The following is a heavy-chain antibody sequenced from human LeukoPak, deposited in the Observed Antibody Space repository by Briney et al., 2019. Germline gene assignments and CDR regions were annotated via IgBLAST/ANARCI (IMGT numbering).Heavy chain of an antibody. CDR2: ISGSGVMT. CDR1: GFTFSDYA. Sequence: PGGSLRLSCAASGFTFSDYAMTWVRQAPGKGLEWVATISGSGVMTYYADSVKGRFTVSGDNSKNTPYLQMSSLTAADTAVYYCAKDRSIGTYYTFDHWGQGTLVTVSS. J-gene: IGHJ4*02. CDR3: AKDRSIGTYYTFDH. D-gene: IGHD1-26*01. V-gene: IGHV3-23*01.